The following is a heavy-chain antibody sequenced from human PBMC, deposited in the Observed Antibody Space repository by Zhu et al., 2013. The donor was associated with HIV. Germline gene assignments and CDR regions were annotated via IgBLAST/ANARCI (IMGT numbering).Heavy chain of an antibody. CDR3: ARDQGYCTNGVCPRGFDY. CDR2: IIPIFGTA. J-gene: IGHJ4*02. V-gene: IGHV1-69*01. CDR1: GGTFSSYA. Sequence: QVQLVQSGAEVKKPGSSVKVSCKASGGTFSSYAISWVRQAPGQGLEWMGGIIPIFGTANYAQKFQGRVTITADESTSTAYMELSSLRSEDTAVYYCARDQGYCTNGVCPRGFDYWGQGTLVTVSS. D-gene: IGHD2-8*01.